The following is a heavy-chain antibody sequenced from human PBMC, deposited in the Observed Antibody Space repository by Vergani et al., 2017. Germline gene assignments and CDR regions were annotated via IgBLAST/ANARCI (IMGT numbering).Heavy chain of an antibody. CDR1: GGSISSYY. CDR2: IYYSGST. CDR3: ARDRKVGAPKDYYYYYMDV. V-gene: IGHV4-59*06. Sequence: QVQLQESGPGLVKPSETLSLTCTVSGGSISSYYWSWIRQHPGKGLEWIGYIYYSGSTYYNPSLKSLVTISVDTSKNQFSLKLSSVTAEDTAVYYCARDRKVGAPKDYYYYYMDVWGKGTTVTVSS. J-gene: IGHJ6*03. D-gene: IGHD1-26*01.